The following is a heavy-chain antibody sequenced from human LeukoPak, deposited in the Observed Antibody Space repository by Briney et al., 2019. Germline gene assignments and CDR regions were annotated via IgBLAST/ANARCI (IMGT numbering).Heavy chain of an antibody. Sequence: GGSLRLSCAASGFTFSSYAMHWVRQAPGKGLVWLAVISYDGSNKYYADSVKGRFTISRDNSKNTLYLQMNSLRAEDTAVYYCARDPRSSGWYYYYYYGMDVWGKGTTVTVSS. CDR1: GFTFSSYA. CDR2: ISYDGSNK. CDR3: ARDPRSSGWYYYYYYGMDV. D-gene: IGHD6-19*01. J-gene: IGHJ6*04. V-gene: IGHV3-30*04.